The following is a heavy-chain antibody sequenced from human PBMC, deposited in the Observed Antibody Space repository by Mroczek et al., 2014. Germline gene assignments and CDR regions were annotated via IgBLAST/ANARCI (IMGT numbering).Heavy chain of an antibody. J-gene: IGHJ4*02. Sequence: QVQLQESGPGLVKPSETLSLTCTVSGGSISSSSYYWGWIRQPPGKGLEWIGSIYYSGSTYYNPSLKSRVTISVDTSKNQFSLKLSSVTAADTAVYYCATPSRYCTNGVCLNYFDYWGQGTLVTVSS. D-gene: IGHD2-8*01. V-gene: IGHV4-39*01. CDR1: GGSISSSSYY. CDR2: IYYSGST. CDR3: ATPSRYCTNGVCLNYFDY.